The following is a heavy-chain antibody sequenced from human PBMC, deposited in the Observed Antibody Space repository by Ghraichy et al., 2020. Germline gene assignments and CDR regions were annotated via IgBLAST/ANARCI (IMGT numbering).Heavy chain of an antibody. Sequence: LETLSLTCTVSGGSISSRGYYWGWIRQPPGKGLDWIGSIHYSGTTYYNPSLKSRVTISVDTAKNQFSLKLNSVIAADTAVYYCARQGDYWKAFDIWGQGTMVTVSS. V-gene: IGHV4-39*01. CDR3: ARQGDYWKAFDI. J-gene: IGHJ3*02. D-gene: IGHD3-3*01. CDR1: GGSISSRGYY. CDR2: IHYSGTT.